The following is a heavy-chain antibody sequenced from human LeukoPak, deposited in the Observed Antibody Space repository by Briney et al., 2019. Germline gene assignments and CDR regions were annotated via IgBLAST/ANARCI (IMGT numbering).Heavy chain of an antibody. D-gene: IGHD6-19*01. J-gene: IGHJ4*02. Sequence: GGSLRLSCAASGFTFSSYAMSWVRQAPGKGLEWVSAISGSGGSTYYADSVKGRFTISRDNSKNTLYLQMNSLRAEDTAVYYCVKAIAVAGTSKYYFDYWGQGTLVTVSS. V-gene: IGHV3-23*01. CDR2: ISGSGGST. CDR1: GFTFSSYA. CDR3: VKAIAVAGTSKYYFDY.